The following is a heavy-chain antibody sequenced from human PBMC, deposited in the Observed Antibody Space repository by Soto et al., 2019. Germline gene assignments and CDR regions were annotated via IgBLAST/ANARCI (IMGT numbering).Heavy chain of an antibody. J-gene: IGHJ6*02. CDR3: ARGGNGYEHWPPYYYYGMDV. V-gene: IGHV3-7*01. CDR2: IKQDGGQT. D-gene: IGHD5-12*01. Sequence: EVQLVESGGGFVQPGGSLRLSCAASGFTFDSYWMTWIRQAPGKGLEWVAHIKQDGGQTYYVDSVKGRFTISRDNAKTSLYLQMYSLRAEDTSVYFCARGGNGYEHWPPYYYYGMDVWGQGTTVTVSS. CDR1: GFTFDSYW.